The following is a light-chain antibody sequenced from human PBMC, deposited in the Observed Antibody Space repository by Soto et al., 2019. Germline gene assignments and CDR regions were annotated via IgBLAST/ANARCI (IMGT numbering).Light chain of an antibody. CDR1: SSDVGAYKY. CDR3: TSYVGNDIWV. CDR2: EVT. Sequence: QSALTQPPSASGSPGQSVTISSTGTSSDVGAYKYVSWYQQYPGKAPKLMIYEVTKRPSGVPDRFSGSKSGNTASLTVSGLQAKDEADYYCTSYVGNDIWVFGGGTKVTVL. V-gene: IGLV2-8*01. J-gene: IGLJ3*02.